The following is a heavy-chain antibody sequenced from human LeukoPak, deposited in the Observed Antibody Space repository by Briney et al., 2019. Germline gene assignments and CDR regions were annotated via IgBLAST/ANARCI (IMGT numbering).Heavy chain of an antibody. CDR2: VSTSGST. CDR1: GAPISSYY. V-gene: IGHV4-4*07. J-gene: IGHJ4*02. D-gene: IGHD3-3*01. Sequence: SETLSLTCTVSGAPISSYYWSWIRQPAGKGLEWIGHVSTSGSTNYNPSLKSRVTMSVDTSKNQFSLKLSSVTAADTALYYRARAPGGDFWSGSQYFFDYWGQGTLVTVSS. CDR3: ARAPGGDFWSGSQYFFDY.